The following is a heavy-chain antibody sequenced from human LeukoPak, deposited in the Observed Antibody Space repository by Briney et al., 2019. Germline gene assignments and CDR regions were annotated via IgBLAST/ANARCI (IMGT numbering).Heavy chain of an antibody. V-gene: IGHV1-8*01. CDR2: MNPNSGNT. D-gene: IGHD6-13*01. J-gene: IGHJ5*02. CDR1: GYTFTSYD. CDR3: ARGRWDSSSWSTGSYNWFDP. Sequence: ASVKVSCKASGYTFTSYDINWVRQATGQGLEWMGWMNPNSGNTGYAQKFQGRVTMTRNTSISTAYMELSSLRSEDTAVYYCARGRWDSSSWSTGSYNWFDPWGQGTLVTVSS.